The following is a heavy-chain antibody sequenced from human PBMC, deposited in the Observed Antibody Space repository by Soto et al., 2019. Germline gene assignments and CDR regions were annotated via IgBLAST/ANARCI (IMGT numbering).Heavy chain of an antibody. Sequence: PGGSLRLSCSASGFVFGDYAVTWVRQAPGKGLEWVGVVRSETYGGSTEYAASVKGRFRISRDDSESIAYLQMTNLKTEDTAVYYCTRGRGTSGWYADYWGKGIRVT. CDR1: GFVFGDYA. D-gene: IGHD6-13*01. V-gene: IGHV3-49*04. CDR3: TRGRGTSGWYADY. CDR2: VRSETYGGST. J-gene: IGHJ4*02.